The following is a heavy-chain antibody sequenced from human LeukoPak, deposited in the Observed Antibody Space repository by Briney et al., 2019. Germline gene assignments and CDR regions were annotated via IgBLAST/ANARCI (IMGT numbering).Heavy chain of an antibody. Sequence: SETLSLTCTVSGGSISSSSYYWGWIRQPPGKGLEWIGSIYYSGSTYYNPSLKSRVTISVDTSKNQFSLKPSSVTAADTAVYYCAREQWLVPDNWFDPWGQGTLVTVSS. J-gene: IGHJ5*02. D-gene: IGHD6-19*01. CDR2: IYYSGST. CDR1: GGSISSSSYY. CDR3: AREQWLVPDNWFDP. V-gene: IGHV4-39*01.